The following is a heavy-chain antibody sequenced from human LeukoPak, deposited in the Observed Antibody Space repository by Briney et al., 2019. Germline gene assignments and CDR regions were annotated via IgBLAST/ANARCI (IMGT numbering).Heavy chain of an antibody. J-gene: IGHJ4*02. CDR1: GFTFSSYA. V-gene: IGHV3-23*01. CDR2: ISGSGGST. D-gene: IGHD2-8*01. CDR3: AKGGAQQAVYYYDY. Sequence: GGSLRLSCAASGFTFSSYAMSWVRQAPGKGLEWVSAISGSGGSTYYADSVKGRFTISRDNSKNTVYLQMNSLRAEDTAVYYCAKGGAQQAVYYYDYWGQGTLVTVSS.